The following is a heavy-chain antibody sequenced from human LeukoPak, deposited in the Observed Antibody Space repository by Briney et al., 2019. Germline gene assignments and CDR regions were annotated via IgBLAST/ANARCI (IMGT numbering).Heavy chain of an antibody. D-gene: IGHD3-10*01. J-gene: IGHJ5*02. CDR2: IYYIGSN. Sequence: SETLSLTCPVSGGSIISYYWSWIRQPPGKGLEWMGYIYYIGSNNYNPSLKSRVTISVATSKTQFSLKLSSVTAADTAVYYCARDVGRLAPWGQGTLVTVSS. V-gene: IGHV4-59*01. CDR1: GGSIISYY. CDR3: ARDVGRLAP.